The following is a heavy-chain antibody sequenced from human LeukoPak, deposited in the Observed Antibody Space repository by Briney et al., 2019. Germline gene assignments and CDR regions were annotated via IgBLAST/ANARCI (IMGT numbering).Heavy chain of an antibody. J-gene: IGHJ4*02. CDR1: GFTFSSYG. Sequence: GGSXXLSCAASGFTFSSYGMHWVRQAPGKGLEWVAFIRYDGSNKYYADSVKGRFTISRDNSKNTLYLQMNSLRAEDTAVYYCAKARLGYCSSTSCGSFDYWGQGTLVTVSS. CDR3: AKARLGYCSSTSCGSFDY. D-gene: IGHD2-2*01. V-gene: IGHV3-30*02. CDR2: IRYDGSNK.